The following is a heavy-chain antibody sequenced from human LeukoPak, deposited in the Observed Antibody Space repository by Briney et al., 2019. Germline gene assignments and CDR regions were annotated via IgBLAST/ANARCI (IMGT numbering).Heavy chain of an antibody. V-gene: IGHV3-23*01. CDR3: ASLSGGSCP. J-gene: IGHJ5*02. D-gene: IGHD2-15*01. Sequence: GGSLRLSCAASGFTFSNYAMSWVRQAPGKGLEWVSVISGSGGSTYYVDSVQGRFTISRDKSKNTLFLQMDSLRAEDTAVYYCASLSGGSCPWGQGTLVTVSS. CDR2: ISGSGGST. CDR1: GFTFSNYA.